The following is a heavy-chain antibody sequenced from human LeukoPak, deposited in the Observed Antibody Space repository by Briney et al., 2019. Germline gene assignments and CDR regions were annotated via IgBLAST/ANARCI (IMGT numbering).Heavy chain of an antibody. Sequence: GASVKVSCKASGGTFSSHAISWVRQAPGQGLEWMGGIIPIFGTANYAQKFQGRVTITADESTSTAYMELSSLRSEDTAVYYCARGDGESPSSWDETTLDYWGQGTLVTVSS. J-gene: IGHJ4*02. CDR1: GGTFSSHA. D-gene: IGHD6-13*01. CDR3: ARGDGESPSSWDETTLDY. V-gene: IGHV1-69*13. CDR2: IIPIFGTA.